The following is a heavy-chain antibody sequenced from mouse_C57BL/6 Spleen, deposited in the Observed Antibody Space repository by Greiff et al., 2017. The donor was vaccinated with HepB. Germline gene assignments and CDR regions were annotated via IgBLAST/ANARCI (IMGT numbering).Heavy chain of an antibody. CDR3: ARLSYGNSFAY. CDR2: ISGGGGNT. J-gene: IGHJ3*01. D-gene: IGHD2-1*01. Sequence: EVQLVESGGGLVKPGGSLKLSCAASGFTFSSYTMSWVRQTPEKRLEWVATISGGGGNTYYPDSVKGRFTISRDNAKNTLYLQMSSLRSEDTALYYCARLSYGNSFAYWGQGTLVTVSA. V-gene: IGHV5-9*01. CDR1: GFTFSSYT.